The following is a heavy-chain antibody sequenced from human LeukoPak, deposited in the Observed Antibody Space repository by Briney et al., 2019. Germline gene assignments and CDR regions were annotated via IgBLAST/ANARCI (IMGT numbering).Heavy chain of an antibody. D-gene: IGHD3-10*01. CDR2: IYYSGST. CDR3: ARGAYYGSGSYIY. CDR1: DGSISSYY. V-gene: IGHV4-59*01. J-gene: IGHJ4*02. Sequence: SETLSLTCTVSDGSISSYYWSWIRQPPGKGLEGIGYIYYSGSTNYNPSLKSRVTISVDTSKNQFSLKLSSVTAADTAVYYCARGAYYGSGSYIYWGQGTLVTVSS.